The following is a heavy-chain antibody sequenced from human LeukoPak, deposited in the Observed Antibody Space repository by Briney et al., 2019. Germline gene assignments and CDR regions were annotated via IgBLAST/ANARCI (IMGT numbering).Heavy chain of an antibody. V-gene: IGHV4-30-4*01. D-gene: IGHD2-2*01. CDR3: AREVVPAARFDY. CDR1: GGSISSGDYY. Sequence: SETLSLTCTVSGGSISSGDYYWSWIRQPPGKGLEWIGYIYYSGSTYYNPSLKSRVTISVDTSKNQFSLKLSSVTAADTAVYYCAREVVPAARFDYWGRGTLVTVSS. CDR2: IYYSGST. J-gene: IGHJ4*02.